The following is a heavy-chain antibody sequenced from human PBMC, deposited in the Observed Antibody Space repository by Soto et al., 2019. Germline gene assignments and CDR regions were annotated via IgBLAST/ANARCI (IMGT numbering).Heavy chain of an antibody. Sequence: PWGSLRLSCAASGFTFTSYGISWVRQAPGQGLEWMGWISAYNGNTNYAQKLQGRVTMTTDTSTSTAYMELRSLRSDDTAVYYCARDVGCSSTSCYPDVLFDYWGQGTLVTVSS. V-gene: IGHV1-18*01. J-gene: IGHJ4*02. D-gene: IGHD2-2*01. CDR3: ARDVGCSSTSCYPDVLFDY. CDR2: ISAYNGNT. CDR1: GFTFTSYG.